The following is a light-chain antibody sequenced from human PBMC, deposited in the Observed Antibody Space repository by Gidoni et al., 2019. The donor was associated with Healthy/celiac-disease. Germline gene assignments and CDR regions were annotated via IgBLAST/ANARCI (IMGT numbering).Light chain of an antibody. J-gene: IGKJ1*01. V-gene: IGKV1-9*01. CDR1: QGISSY. Sequence: DIPLTQFPSFLSASVGDRVTIPCRASQGISSYLAGYQQKPGKAPKPLIYAASTLQSGVPSRFSGSGSGTEFTLTISSLQPEDFATYYCQQLNSYPPTFGQGTKVEIK. CDR2: AAS. CDR3: QQLNSYPPT.